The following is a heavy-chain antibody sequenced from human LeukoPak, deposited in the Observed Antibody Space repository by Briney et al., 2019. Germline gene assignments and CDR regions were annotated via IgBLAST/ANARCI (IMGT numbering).Heavy chain of an antibody. V-gene: IGHV3-21*06. CDR1: GFXFTTYC. CDR2: ISATGSYI. D-gene: IGHD6-19*01. CDR3: ARDHYSSGWYEK. Sequence: PGGSLRLSCAASGFXFTTYCMNWVRQAPGKGLEWVSSISATGSYIVYAEALKGRFTISRDNDQHSVYLEMNSVRAEDTAVFYCARDHYSSGWYEKWGQGTQVTVS. J-gene: IGHJ4*02.